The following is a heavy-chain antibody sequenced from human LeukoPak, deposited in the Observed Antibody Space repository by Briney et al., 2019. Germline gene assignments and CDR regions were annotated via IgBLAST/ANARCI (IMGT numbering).Heavy chain of an antibody. V-gene: IGHV1-18*04. CDR2: ISAYNGNT. D-gene: IGHD1-1*01. CDR3: ARGSLSLGTLY. J-gene: IGHJ4*02. CDR1: GYTFTGYY. Sequence: GASVKVSCKASGYTFTGYYMHWVRQAPGQGLEWMGWISAYNGNTNYAQKLQGRVTMTTDTSTSTAYMELRSLRSDDTAVYYCARGSLSLGTLYWGQGTLVTVSS.